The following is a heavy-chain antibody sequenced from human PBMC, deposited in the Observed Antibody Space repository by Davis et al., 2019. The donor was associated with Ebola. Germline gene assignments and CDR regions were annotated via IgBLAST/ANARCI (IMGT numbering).Heavy chain of an antibody. J-gene: IGHJ6*02. CDR1: GGSVSSGSYY. Sequence: SETLSLTCTVSGGSVSSGSYYWSWIRQPPGKGLEWIGYIYYSGSTNYNPSLKSRVTISVDTSKNQFSLKLRSVTAADTAVYYCARGPTVRGMDVWGQGTTVTVSS. CDR3: ARGPTVRGMDV. D-gene: IGHD4-11*01. CDR2: IYYSGST. V-gene: IGHV4-61*01.